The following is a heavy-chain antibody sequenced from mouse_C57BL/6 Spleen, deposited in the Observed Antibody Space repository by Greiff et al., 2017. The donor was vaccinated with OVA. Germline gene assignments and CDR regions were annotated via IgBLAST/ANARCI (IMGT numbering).Heavy chain of an antibody. V-gene: IGHV1-82*01. CDR1: GYAFSSSW. CDR2: IYPGDGDT. Sequence: VQLQESGPELVKPGASVKISCKASGYAFSSSWMNWVKQRPGQGLEWIGRIYPGDGDTNYNGKFKGKATLTADKSSSTAYMQLSSLTSEDSAVYFCARELGLAMDYWGQGTSVTVSS. J-gene: IGHJ4*01. CDR3: ARELGLAMDY. D-gene: IGHD4-1*01.